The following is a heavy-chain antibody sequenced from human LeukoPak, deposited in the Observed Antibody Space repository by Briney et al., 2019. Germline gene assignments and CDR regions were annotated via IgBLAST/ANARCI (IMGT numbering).Heavy chain of an antibody. Sequence: SSETLSLTCTVSGGSISSYYWSWIRQPAGKGLEWIGRIYTSGSTNYNPSLKSRVTMSVDTSKNQFSLKLSSVTAADTAVYYCARVPNDFWSGYLYYYYGMDVWGQGTTVTVSS. CDR2: IYTSGST. CDR3: ARVPNDFWSGYLYYYYGMDV. J-gene: IGHJ6*02. CDR1: GGSISSYY. D-gene: IGHD3-3*01. V-gene: IGHV4-4*07.